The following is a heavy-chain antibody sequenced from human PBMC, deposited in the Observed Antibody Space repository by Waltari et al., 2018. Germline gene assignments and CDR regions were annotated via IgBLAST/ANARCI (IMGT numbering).Heavy chain of an antibody. CDR3: ARGRDPYKGGSL. J-gene: IGHJ4*02. Sequence: QVQLQQWGAGLLKPSETLSLTCAVYGGSFNGYYLSWTRQPPGTGLEWIGEIHPSGSTAYNPSLTSRVTISGDMSKNQFSLKLTSVTAADTAVYFCARGRDPYKGGSLWGLGTLVTVSS. CDR2: IHPSGST. CDR1: GGSFNGYY. D-gene: IGHD1-1*01. V-gene: IGHV4-34*01.